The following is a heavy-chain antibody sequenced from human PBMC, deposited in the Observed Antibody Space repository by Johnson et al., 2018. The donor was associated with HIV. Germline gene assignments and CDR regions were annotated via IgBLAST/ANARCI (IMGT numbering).Heavy chain of an antibody. CDR1: GFTFSDYY. CDR3: AKQHEQLVEPDAFDI. J-gene: IGHJ3*02. D-gene: IGHD6-6*01. V-gene: IGHV3-11*04. CDR2: IRSSGSTI. Sequence: QVQLVESGGGLVKPGGSLRLSCAASGFTFSDYYMNWIRQAPGKGLEWVSYIRSSGSTIYYADSVKGRFTISRDNAKNTLFLQMNSLRAEDTAVYYCAKQHEQLVEPDAFDIWGQGTMVTVSS.